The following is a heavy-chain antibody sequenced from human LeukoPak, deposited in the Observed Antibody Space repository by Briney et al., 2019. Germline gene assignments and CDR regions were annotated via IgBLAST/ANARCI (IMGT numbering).Heavy chain of an antibody. CDR1: GGTFSSYA. V-gene: IGHV1-69*01. Sequence: GASVKVSCKASGGTFSSYAISWVRQAPGQGLEWMGGIIPIFGTANYAQKFQGRVTITADESTSTAYMELSSLRSEDTAVYYCARDVGATQNAFDIWGQGTMVTVSS. J-gene: IGHJ3*02. CDR3: ARDVGATQNAFDI. D-gene: IGHD1-26*01. CDR2: IIPIFGTA.